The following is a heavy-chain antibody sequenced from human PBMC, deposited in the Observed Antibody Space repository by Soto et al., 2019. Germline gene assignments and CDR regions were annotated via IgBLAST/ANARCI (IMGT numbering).Heavy chain of an antibody. V-gene: IGHV3-53*01. CDR1: GFTVSNNY. Sequence: EVQLVESGGGLIQPGGSLRLSCAVSGFTVSNNYMSWVRQAPGKGLEGVSVIYSGGYTAYGDSVKGRFTISRDNSKNNHLPTKNPPGPHAPALFFWGSRPGGGGYWGQGTLVTVSS. CDR3: GSRPGGGGY. J-gene: IGHJ4*02. D-gene: IGHD3-10*01. CDR2: IYSGGYT.